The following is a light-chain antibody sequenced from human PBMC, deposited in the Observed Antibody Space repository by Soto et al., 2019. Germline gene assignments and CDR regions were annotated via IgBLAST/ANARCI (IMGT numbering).Light chain of an antibody. Sequence: DVQMTQSPSTLSASVGDRVTITCRASPTISSSLAWYQHKPGKAPKLLLFDASTLQTGVPSRFSGSGFGTECTLTITGLQPDDFATYYCQQHNDYTAVTFGQGTKLEIK. V-gene: IGKV1-5*01. CDR3: QQHNDYTAVT. CDR2: DAS. CDR1: PTISSS. J-gene: IGKJ2*01.